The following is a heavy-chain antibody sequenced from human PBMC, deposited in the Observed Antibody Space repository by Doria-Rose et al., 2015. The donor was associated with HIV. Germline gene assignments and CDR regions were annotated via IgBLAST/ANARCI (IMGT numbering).Heavy chain of an antibody. J-gene: IGHJ4*02. CDR3: TTDYDVLTGEPYYFDN. D-gene: IGHD3-9*01. CDR2: INIDGSSA. Sequence: EVQLVESGGGLVRPGGSLRLSCAASGFTFSSHWMHWVRQPPGKGLVWVSRINIDGSSASYTDSVKGRFTISRDNAKNTLYLQMNSLRAEDTAVYYCTTDYDVLTGEPYYFDNWGQGTLVTVSS. CDR1: GFTFSSHW. V-gene: IGHV3-74*01.